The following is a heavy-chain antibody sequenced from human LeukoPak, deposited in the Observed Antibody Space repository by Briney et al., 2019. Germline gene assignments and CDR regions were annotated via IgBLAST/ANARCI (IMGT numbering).Heavy chain of an antibody. V-gene: IGHV1-24*01. CDR2: FDPEDGET. CDR3: ALGGGRYNFDY. CDR1: GYTLTELS. Sequence: ASVKVSFKVSGYTLTELSIHWVRQPPGKGLEWMGGFDPEDGETIYAQKFQGRVTMTEDTSTDTAYMELSSLRSEDTAVYYCALGGGRYNFDYWGQGTLVTVSS. D-gene: IGHD1-26*01. J-gene: IGHJ4*02.